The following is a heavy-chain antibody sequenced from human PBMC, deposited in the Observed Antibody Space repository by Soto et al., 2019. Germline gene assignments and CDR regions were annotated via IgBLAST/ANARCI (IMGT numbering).Heavy chain of an antibody. Sequence: QITLKESGPTLVKPTQTLTLTCTFSGFSLSSSGVGVGWIRQPPGKALEWLTFIYWDDDKRYSPSLKSRLTITTDTSKNQVVLTLTNMDPVDTATYSCARLVVAGITYYFASWGQGTLLTVSS. V-gene: IGHV2-5*02. D-gene: IGHD2-15*01. J-gene: IGHJ4*02. CDR2: IYWDDDK. CDR3: ARLVVAGITYYFAS. CDR1: GFSLSSSGVG.